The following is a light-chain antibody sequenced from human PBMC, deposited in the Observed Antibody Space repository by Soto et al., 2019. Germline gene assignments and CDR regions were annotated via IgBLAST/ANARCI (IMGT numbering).Light chain of an antibody. J-gene: IGKJ5*01. Sequence: ELVLTQSPATLSLSPGERATLSCRASQSVSSYLAWYQQKPGQSPRLLIYDASNRATGIPARCSGSRSGTDDTLTISSLQPEDYSVYYCQQRSNWPPITFGQGTRLEIK. CDR1: QSVSSY. CDR2: DAS. V-gene: IGKV3-11*01. CDR3: QQRSNWPPIT.